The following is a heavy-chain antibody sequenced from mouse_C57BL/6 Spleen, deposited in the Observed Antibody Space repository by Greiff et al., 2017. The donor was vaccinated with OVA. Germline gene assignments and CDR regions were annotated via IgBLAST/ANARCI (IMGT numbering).Heavy chain of an antibody. Sequence: QVQLQQPGAELVKPGASVKLSCKASGYTFTSYWMHWVKQRPGQGLEWIGMINPNSGSTNYNEKFKSKATLTVDKSSSTAYMQLSSLTAEDSAVYDCARAGDYDDYWGQGTTLTVSS. CDR1: GYTFTSYW. CDR3: ARAGDYDDY. D-gene: IGHD2-4*01. V-gene: IGHV1-64*01. J-gene: IGHJ2*01. CDR2: INPNSGST.